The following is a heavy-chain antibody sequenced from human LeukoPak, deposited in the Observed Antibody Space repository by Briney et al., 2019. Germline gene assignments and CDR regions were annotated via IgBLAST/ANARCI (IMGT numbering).Heavy chain of an antibody. CDR2: IYTSGST. V-gene: IGHV4-4*07. CDR1: GGFISSYY. CDR3: ASSGSYALMDY. J-gene: IGHJ4*02. Sequence: SETLSLTCTVSGGFISSYYWSWIRQPAGKGLEWIGRIYTSGSTNYNPSLKSRVTMSVDTSKNQFSLELSSVTAADTAVYYCASSGSYALMDYWGQGTLVTVSS. D-gene: IGHD1-26*01.